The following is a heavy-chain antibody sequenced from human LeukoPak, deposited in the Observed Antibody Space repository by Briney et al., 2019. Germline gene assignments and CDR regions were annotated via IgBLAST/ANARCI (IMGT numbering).Heavy chain of an antibody. CDR1: GFTFSSYS. Sequence: GGSLRLSCAASGFTFSSYSMNWVRQAPGKGLEWVSSISSSSSYISYADSVKGRFTISRDNAKNSLYLQMNSLRAEDTAVYYCARDAGGIWFGESHRYYFDYWGQGTLVTVSS. V-gene: IGHV3-21*01. CDR3: ARDAGGIWFGESHRYYFDY. J-gene: IGHJ4*02. D-gene: IGHD3-10*01. CDR2: ISSSSSYI.